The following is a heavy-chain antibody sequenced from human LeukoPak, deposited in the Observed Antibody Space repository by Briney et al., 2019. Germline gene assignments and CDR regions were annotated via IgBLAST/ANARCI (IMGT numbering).Heavy chain of an antibody. Sequence: KSSETLSLTCTVSGGSISSYYWSWIRQPPGKGLEWIGYIYYSGSTNYNPSLKSRVTISVDTSKNQFSLKLSSVTAADTAVYYCARGPYGSGSYYPPQGTYYFDYWGQGTLVTVSS. CDR3: ARGPYGSGSYYPPQGTYYFDY. CDR1: GGSISSYY. V-gene: IGHV4-59*08. J-gene: IGHJ4*02. CDR2: IYYSGST. D-gene: IGHD3-10*01.